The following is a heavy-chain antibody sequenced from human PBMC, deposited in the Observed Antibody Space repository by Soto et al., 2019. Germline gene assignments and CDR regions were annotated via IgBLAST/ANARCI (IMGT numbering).Heavy chain of an antibody. D-gene: IGHD2-21*02. Sequence: PGGSLRLSCEVSGLTFNTSGMHWVRQAPGKGLEWLAVISYDGATQYYGDTVKGRFTISRDNSKNTLFLRMGRLGAEDTAMYYCATKARVTNYLYYGMDVWGLGTTVTVSS. CDR1: GLTFNTSG. V-gene: IGHV3-30*03. CDR3: ATKARVTNYLYYGMDV. J-gene: IGHJ6*02. CDR2: ISYDGATQ.